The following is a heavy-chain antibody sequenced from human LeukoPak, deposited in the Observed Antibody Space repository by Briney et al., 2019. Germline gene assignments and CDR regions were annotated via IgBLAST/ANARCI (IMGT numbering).Heavy chain of an antibody. V-gene: IGHV4-31*03. CDR1: GGSISSGGYY. D-gene: IGHD3-22*01. CDR2: IYYSGST. Sequence: SETLSLTCTVSGGSISSGGYYWSWIRQHAGKGLEWIGYIYYSGSTYYNPSLKSRVTISVDTSKNQFSLKLSSVTAADTAVYYCARGGQAMAYYYDTSGYFPTYWGQGTLVTVSS. CDR3: ARGGQAMAYYYDTSGYFPTY. J-gene: IGHJ4*02.